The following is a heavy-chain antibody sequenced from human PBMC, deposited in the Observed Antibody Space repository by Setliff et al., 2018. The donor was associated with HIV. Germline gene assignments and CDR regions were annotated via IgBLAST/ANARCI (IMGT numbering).Heavy chain of an antibody. CDR1: GGTFSTYV. V-gene: IGHV1-69*10. Sequence: SVKVSCKASGGTFSTYVINWARQAPGQGLEWMGGIIPILGIVNYAQRFQGRVTITRDTSASTAYMELSSLRSEDTAVYYCARSMTTVTDGGAGWFDPWGQGTLVTVSS. D-gene: IGHD4-17*01. CDR3: ARSMTTVTDGGAGWFDP. J-gene: IGHJ5*02. CDR2: IIPILGIV.